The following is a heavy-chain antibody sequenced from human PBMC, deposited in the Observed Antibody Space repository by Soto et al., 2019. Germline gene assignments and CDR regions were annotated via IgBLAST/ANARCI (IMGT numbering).Heavy chain of an antibody. D-gene: IGHD3-10*01. CDR3: ARESITMVRGVDY. CDR2: IWYDGSNK. CDR1: GFTFSSYG. J-gene: IGHJ4*02. Sequence: GGSLRLSCAASGFTFSSYGMHWVRQAPGKGLEWVAVIWYDGSNKYYADSVKGRFTISRDNSKNTLYLQVNSLRAEDTAVYYCARESITMVRGVDYWGQGTLVTVSS. V-gene: IGHV3-33*01.